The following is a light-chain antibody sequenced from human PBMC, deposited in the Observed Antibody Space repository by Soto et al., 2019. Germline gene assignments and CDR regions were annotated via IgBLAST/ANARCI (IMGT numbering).Light chain of an antibody. Sequence: EIVMTQSPATLSVSPGERATLSCRASQSVSSNLAWYQQKPGQAPRLLIYGASTRATGIPARFSGSGSGTEFTLTISSLQSEDFAVYYCQQYSGPPWTFGQGTKVEIK. J-gene: IGKJ1*01. V-gene: IGKV3-15*01. CDR1: QSVSSN. CDR2: GAS. CDR3: QQYSGPPWT.